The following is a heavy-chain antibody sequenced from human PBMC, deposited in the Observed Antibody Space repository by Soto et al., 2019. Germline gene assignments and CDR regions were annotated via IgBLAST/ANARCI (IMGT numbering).Heavy chain of an antibody. V-gene: IGHV6-1*01. J-gene: IGHJ6*02. CDR2: TYYRSRWYS. D-gene: IGHD2-15*01. Sequence: SQTLSLTCVISGDSVSSSSVAWNWVRQSPSRGLEWLGRTYYRSRWYSDFAVPVRGRIVINADTSKNQFSLQLNSVTPEDTAVYFCARSEEDSDYYYYGLDVWGQGTTVTVSS. CDR3: ARSEEDSDYYYYGLDV. CDR1: GDSVSSSSVA.